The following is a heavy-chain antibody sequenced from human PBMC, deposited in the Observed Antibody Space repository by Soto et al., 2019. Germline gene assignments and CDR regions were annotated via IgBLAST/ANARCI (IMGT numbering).Heavy chain of an antibody. CDR3: AREVNGYSNPGAFFDY. CDR2: ISSSGSTI. J-gene: IGHJ4*02. D-gene: IGHD4-4*01. CDR1: GFTFSSYE. Sequence: GGSLRLSCAASGFTFSSYEMNWVRQAPGKGLEWVSYISSSGSTIYYADSAKGRFTISRDNAKNSLYLQMNSLRAEDTAVYYCAREVNGYSNPGAFFDYWGQGTLVTVS. V-gene: IGHV3-48*03.